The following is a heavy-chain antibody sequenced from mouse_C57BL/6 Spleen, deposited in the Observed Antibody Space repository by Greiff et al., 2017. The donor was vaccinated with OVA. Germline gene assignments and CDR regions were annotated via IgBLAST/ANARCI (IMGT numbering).Heavy chain of an antibody. V-gene: IGHV5-12*01. CDR2: ISNGGGST. Sequence: EVKLVESGGGLVQPGGSLKLSCAASGFTFSDYYMYWVRQTPEKRLEWVAYISNGGGSTYYPDTVKGRFTISRDNAKNTLYLQMSRLKSEDTAMYYCARPYYYGSSYYFDVWGTGTTVTVSS. CDR3: ARPYYYGSSYYFDV. D-gene: IGHD1-1*01. J-gene: IGHJ1*03. CDR1: GFTFSDYY.